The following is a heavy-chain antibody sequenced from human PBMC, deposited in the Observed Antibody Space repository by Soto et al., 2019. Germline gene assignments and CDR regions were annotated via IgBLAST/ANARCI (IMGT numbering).Heavy chain of an antibody. CDR3: AKSVRIINDAVDI. J-gene: IGHJ3*02. CDR1: GLTFSTYA. CDR2: IGGSGIST. Sequence: PGGSLRLSCAASGLTFSTYARSWVRQAPGKGLEWVSVIGGSGISTYYADSVKGRFTISRDNCKNTLYLQMNSLRAEDTAVYYCAKSVRIINDAVDIWGQGTKVTVSS. V-gene: IGHV3-23*01. D-gene: IGHD3-10*01.